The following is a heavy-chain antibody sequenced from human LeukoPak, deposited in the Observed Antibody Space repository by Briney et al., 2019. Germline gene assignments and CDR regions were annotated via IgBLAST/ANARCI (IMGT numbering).Heavy chain of an antibody. CDR3: AKDVGPVLFDY. D-gene: IGHD2-15*01. V-gene: IGHV3-23*01. J-gene: IGHJ4*02. Sequence: GRSLRPSCATSGFTSSDYAISWVRHAPGKGLEWVSTISNSGGNTHYADSVMGRFTISRDNSKSRLYLQMNSLSVEDTAVYHCAKDVGPVLFDYWGQGTLVTVSS. CDR2: ISNSGGNT. CDR1: GFTSSDYA.